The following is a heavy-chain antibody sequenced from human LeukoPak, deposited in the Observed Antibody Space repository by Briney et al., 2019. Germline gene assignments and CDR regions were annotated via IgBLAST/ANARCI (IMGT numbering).Heavy chain of an antibody. CDR3: ASTTGQLAKNWFDP. V-gene: IGHV4-4*07. CDR1: GGSITGYY. CDR2: VSDTGRA. J-gene: IGHJ5*02. Sequence: SETLSLICTVSGGSITGYYWTWIRQPAGKGLEWIGRVSDTGRAYYNPSLERRVTISLDTSNNRFSLKVTSVTAADTAVYYCASTTGQLAKNWFDPWGQGTLVTVSS. D-gene: IGHD6-13*01.